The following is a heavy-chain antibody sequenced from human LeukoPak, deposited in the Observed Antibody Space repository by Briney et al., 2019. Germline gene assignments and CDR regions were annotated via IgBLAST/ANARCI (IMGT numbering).Heavy chain of an antibody. CDR1: GVSISSGDYY. CDR2: IYYSGRT. V-gene: IGHV4-39*01. Sequence: SETLSLTCIVSGVSISSGDYYWGWIRQPPGKGLEWIGSIYYSGRTYYNTPLKSQVTISEDTSMNQFSLRLSFVTAADSAVYYCARHRTAINRYGPYDAFDIWGRGTMVTVSS. J-gene: IGHJ3*02. CDR3: ARHRTAINRYGPYDAFDI. D-gene: IGHD5-18*01.